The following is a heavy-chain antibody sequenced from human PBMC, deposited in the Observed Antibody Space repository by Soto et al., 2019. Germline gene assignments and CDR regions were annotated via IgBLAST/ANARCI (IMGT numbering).Heavy chain of an antibody. J-gene: IGHJ6*03. CDR2: ISGSGGST. V-gene: IGHV3-23*01. Sequence: GGSLRLSCAASGFTFSSYAMSWVRQAPGKGLEWVSAISGSGGSTYYADSVKGRFTISRDNSKNTLYLQMNSLRAEDTAVYYCAKAVATIKGGGLYYMDVWGKGTTVTVSS. CDR3: AKAVATIKGGGLYYMDV. CDR1: GFTFSSYA. D-gene: IGHD5-12*01.